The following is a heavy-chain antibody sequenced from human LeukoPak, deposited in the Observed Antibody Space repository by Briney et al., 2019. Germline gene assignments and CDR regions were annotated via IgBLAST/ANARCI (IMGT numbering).Heavy chain of an antibody. CDR3: AFSSGYYSYWYFDL. D-gene: IGHD3-22*01. Sequence: ASVKVSCKASGGTFSSYAISWVRQAPGQRLEWMGRIIPILGIANYAQKFQGRVTITADKSTSTAYMELSSLRSEDTAVYYCAFSSGYYSYWYFDLWGRGTLVTVSS. CDR2: IIPILGIA. CDR1: GGTFSSYA. V-gene: IGHV1-69*04. J-gene: IGHJ2*01.